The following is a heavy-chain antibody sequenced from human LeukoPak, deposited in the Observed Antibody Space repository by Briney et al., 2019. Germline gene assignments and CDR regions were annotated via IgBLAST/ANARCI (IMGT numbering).Heavy chain of an antibody. J-gene: IGHJ4*02. Sequence: GGSLRLSCAASGFTFSSYAMSWVRQAPGKGLEWVSTISGSGGSTYYADSVKSRFTISRDNSKNTLYLQMNSLRAEDTAVYYCAKDKGGSWWGFDYWGQGTLVTVSS. D-gene: IGHD6-13*01. V-gene: IGHV3-23*01. CDR1: GFTFSSYA. CDR2: ISGSGGST. CDR3: AKDKGGSWWGFDY.